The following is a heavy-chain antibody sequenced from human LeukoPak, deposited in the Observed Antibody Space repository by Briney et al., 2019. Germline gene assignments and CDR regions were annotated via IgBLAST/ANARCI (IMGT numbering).Heavy chain of an antibody. CDR2: INSDGRST. J-gene: IGHJ2*01. V-gene: IGHV3-74*01. Sequence: GGSLRLSCAASGFTFSDYWMHWVRQAPGKGLVWVSHINSDGRSTSYADSVKGRFTISRDNAKSTVYLQMNSLRAEDTAVYHRVRGVSVAELHWYFDLWGRGTLVTVSS. CDR1: GFTFSDYW. D-gene: IGHD6-19*01. CDR3: VRGVSVAELHWYFDL.